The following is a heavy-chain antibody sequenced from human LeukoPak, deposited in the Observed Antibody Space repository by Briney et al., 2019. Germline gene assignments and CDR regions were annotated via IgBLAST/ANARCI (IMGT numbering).Heavy chain of an antibody. CDR1: GYTFTSYY. D-gene: IGHD5-12*01. CDR2: INPSGGST. CDR3: ASLYSGYDSVDY. J-gene: IGHJ4*02. V-gene: IGHV1-46*01. Sequence: ASVKVSCKASGYTFTSYYMHWVRQAPGQGLEWMGIINPSGGSTSYAQKFQGRVTMTRDTSTSTVYMELSSLRSEDTAVYYCASLYSGYDSVDYWGQGTLVTVSS.